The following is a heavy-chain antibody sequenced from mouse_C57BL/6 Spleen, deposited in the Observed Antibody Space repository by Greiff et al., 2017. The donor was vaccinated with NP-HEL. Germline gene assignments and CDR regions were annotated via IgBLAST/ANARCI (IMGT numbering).Heavy chain of an antibody. V-gene: IGHV1-22*01. Sequence: VQLKESGPELVKPGASVKMSCKASGYTFTDYNMHWVKQSHGKSLEWIGYINPNNGGTSYNQKFKGKATLTVNKSSSTAYMELRSLTSEDSAVYYCAGHYGNPYYAMDYWGQGTSVTVSS. CDR3: AGHYGNPYYAMDY. J-gene: IGHJ4*01. D-gene: IGHD2-1*01. CDR1: GYTFTDYN. CDR2: INPNNGGT.